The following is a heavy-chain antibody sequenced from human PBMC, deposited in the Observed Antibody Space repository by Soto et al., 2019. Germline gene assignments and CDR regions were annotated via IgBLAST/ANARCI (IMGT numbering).Heavy chain of an antibody. Sequence: QVQLQQSGPGLVQPSQTLSLTCAISGDSVSSNSATWNWIRQSPSRRLEWLGRTYYSSKWYNEYAVSVKSRIAINPDTSKNQFSLHLNSVTPEDTAVYSCARATHGAHWFDPWGQGTLVTVSS. CDR2: TYYSSKWYN. V-gene: IGHV6-1*01. CDR3: ARATHGAHWFDP. CDR1: GDSVSSNSAT. D-gene: IGHD2-8*01. J-gene: IGHJ5*02.